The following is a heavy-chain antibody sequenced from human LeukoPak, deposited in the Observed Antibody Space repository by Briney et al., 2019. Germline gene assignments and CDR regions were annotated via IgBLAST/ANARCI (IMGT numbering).Heavy chain of an antibody. CDR3: ARASNYYDSSGYPSFDY. CDR2: IYYSGST. CDR1: GGSIRSSYYY. V-gene: IGHV4-39*01. J-gene: IGHJ4*02. D-gene: IGHD3-22*01. Sequence: PSETLSPTCTVSGGSIRSSYYYWGWIRQPPGKGLEWIGSIYYSGSTYYNPSLKSRVTISVDTSKNQFSLKLSSVTAADTAVYYCARASNYYDSSGYPSFDYWGQGTLVTVSS.